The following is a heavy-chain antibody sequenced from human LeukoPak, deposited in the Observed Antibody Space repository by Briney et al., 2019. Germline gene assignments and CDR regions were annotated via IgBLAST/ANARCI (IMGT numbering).Heavy chain of an antibody. D-gene: IGHD2-8*01. J-gene: IGHJ6*02. Sequence: GGSLRLSCAASGFTFSSYGMHWVRQALGKGLEWVAVISYDGSNKYYADSVKGRFTISRDNSKNTLYLQMNSLRAEDTAVYYCAKDLGYCTNGVCQYYYYGMDVWGQGTTVTVSS. CDR3: AKDLGYCTNGVCQYYYYGMDV. V-gene: IGHV3-30*18. CDR2: ISYDGSNK. CDR1: GFTFSSYG.